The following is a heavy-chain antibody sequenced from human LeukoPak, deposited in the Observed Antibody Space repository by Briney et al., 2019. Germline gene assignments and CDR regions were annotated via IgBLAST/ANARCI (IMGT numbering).Heavy chain of an antibody. D-gene: IGHD6-19*01. V-gene: IGHV1-2*06. CDR2: INPNSGGT. J-gene: IGHJ5*02. CDR1: GYTFTGYY. Sequence: ASVKVSCKASGYTFTGYYMHWVRQAPGRGLEWMGRINPNSGGTNYAQKFQGRVTMTRDTSISTAYMELSRLRSDDTAVYYCARDRLAVATFDPWGQGTLVTVSS. CDR3: ARDRLAVATFDP.